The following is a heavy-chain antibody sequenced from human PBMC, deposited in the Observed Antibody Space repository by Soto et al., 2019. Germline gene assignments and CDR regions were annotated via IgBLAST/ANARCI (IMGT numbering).Heavy chain of an antibody. CDR3: AKGEPADIKHIGRGDGMDV. CDR2: ISYDGSNK. CDR1: GFTFSSYG. J-gene: IGHJ6*02. V-gene: IGHV3-30*18. Sequence: QVQLVESGGGVVQPGRSLRLSCAASGFTFSSYGMHWVRQAPGKGLEWVAVISYDGSNKYYADSVKGRFTISRDNSKNTMYLQMNSLRAEDTAVYYCAKGEPADIKHIGRGDGMDVWGQGTTVTVSS. D-gene: IGHD2-2*01.